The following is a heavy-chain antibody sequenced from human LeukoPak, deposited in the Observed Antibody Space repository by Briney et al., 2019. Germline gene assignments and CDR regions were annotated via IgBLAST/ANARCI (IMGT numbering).Heavy chain of an antibody. CDR3: ARDLIEYSSSDYDY. J-gene: IGHJ4*02. CDR1: GYTFTGYY. CDR2: INPNSGGT. D-gene: IGHD6-6*01. Sequence: ASVKVSCKASGYTFTGYYMHWVRQAPGQGLEWMGWINPNSGGTNYAQKFQGRVTMTRGTSISTAYMELSRLRSDDTAVYYCARDLIEYSSSDYDYWGQGTLVTVSS. V-gene: IGHV1-2*02.